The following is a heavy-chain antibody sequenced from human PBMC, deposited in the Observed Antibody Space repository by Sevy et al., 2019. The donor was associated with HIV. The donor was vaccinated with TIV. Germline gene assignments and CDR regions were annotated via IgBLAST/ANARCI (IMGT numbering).Heavy chain of an antibody. CDR3: STATQIAVAAHFGY. V-gene: IGHV1-24*01. Sequence: ASVKVSCKVSGYTLTELSMHWVRQAPGKGLEWMGGFVPEGGETIYGQKFQGRVTMTEDTSTDPAYMWLSSLRSEYTAVYYCSTATQIAVAAHFGYWGQGTLVTVSS. CDR1: GYTLTELS. CDR2: FVPEGGET. D-gene: IGHD6-19*01. J-gene: IGHJ4*02.